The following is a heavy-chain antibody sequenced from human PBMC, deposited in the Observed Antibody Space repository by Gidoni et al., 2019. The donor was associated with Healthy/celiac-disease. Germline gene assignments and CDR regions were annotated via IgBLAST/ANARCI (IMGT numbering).Heavy chain of an antibody. D-gene: IGHD2-2*01. CDR3: ARGGYCSSTSCYRQYGAFDI. CDR1: GRTFSSYP. V-gene: IGHV1-69*01. CDR2: IIPIFGTT. Sequence: QVQLVQSGAAVKKPGSSVMVSCKAFGRTFSSYPLIWVRQAPGQGLEWMGGIIPIFGTTNYAQKFQGRVTITADESTSTAYMELSSLRSEDTAVYYCARGGYCSSTSCYRQYGAFDIWGQGTMVTVSS. J-gene: IGHJ3*02.